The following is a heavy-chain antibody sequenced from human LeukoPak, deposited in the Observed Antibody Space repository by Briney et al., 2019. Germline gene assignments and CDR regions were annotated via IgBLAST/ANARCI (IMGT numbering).Heavy chain of an antibody. Sequence: SETLSLTCTVSGGSISSYYWSWIRQPPGKGPEWIGYIYYSGSTNYNPSLKSRVTISVDTSKNQFSLKLSSVTAADTAVYYCARDEAVAGYFDYWGQGTLVTVSS. V-gene: IGHV4-59*01. J-gene: IGHJ4*02. D-gene: IGHD6-19*01. CDR3: ARDEAVAGYFDY. CDR2: IYYSGST. CDR1: GGSISSYY.